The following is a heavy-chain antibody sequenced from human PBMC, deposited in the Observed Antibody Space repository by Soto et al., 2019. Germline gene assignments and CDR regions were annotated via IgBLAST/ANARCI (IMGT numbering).Heavy chain of an antibody. CDR2: INSDESSR. CDR3: ARDKRATVTNHFDY. J-gene: IGHJ4*02. Sequence: EVQLVESGGGLVQPGGSLRLSCAASGFTFSNSWMQWVRQAPGKGLVWVSRINSDESSRSYADSVKGRFIISRDNAKNTLYLHINSLRAEDTAVYYCARDKRATVTNHFDYWGQGTLVTVSS. V-gene: IGHV3-74*01. CDR1: GFTFSNSW. D-gene: IGHD4-17*01.